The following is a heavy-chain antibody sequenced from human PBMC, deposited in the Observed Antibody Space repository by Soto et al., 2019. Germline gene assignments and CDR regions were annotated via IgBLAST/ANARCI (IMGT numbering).Heavy chain of an antibody. CDR2: IYYSGST. CDR1: GDSMSSSDYY. D-gene: IGHD6-19*01. J-gene: IGHJ4*02. CDR3: ARRTVNIRTFYSGLKTHCFDY. Sequence: PSETLSLTCAVSGDSMSSSDYYWGWIRQPPGKGLEWIGSIYYSGSTYYNPSLQSRVAISVDTSKNQFSLKLKSVTAADTAIYYCARRTVNIRTFYSGLKTHCFDYWGQGAQVTV. V-gene: IGHV4-39*01.